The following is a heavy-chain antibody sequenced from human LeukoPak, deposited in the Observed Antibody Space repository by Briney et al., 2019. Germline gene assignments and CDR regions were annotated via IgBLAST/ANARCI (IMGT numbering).Heavy chain of an antibody. V-gene: IGHV3-7*01. CDR3: ARDYTGGWNDY. CDR2: IKEDGSEK. J-gene: IGHJ4*02. D-gene: IGHD7-27*01. CDR1: GFTFRKHW. Sequence: GGSLRLSCAATGFTFRKHWMSWVRQAIGKGLECVAKIKEDGSEKHYVDSVKGRFTISRDNAKNSLYLRMNSLRADDTAVYYCARDYTGGWNDYWGQGTLVTVSS.